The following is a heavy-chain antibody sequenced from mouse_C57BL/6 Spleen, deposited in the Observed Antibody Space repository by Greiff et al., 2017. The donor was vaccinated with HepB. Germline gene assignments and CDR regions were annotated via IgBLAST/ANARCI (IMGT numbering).Heavy chain of an antibody. J-gene: IGHJ4*01. CDR3: AREGGNYGGAMDY. Sequence: VQLQQSGTVLARPGASVKMSCKTSGYTFTSYWMHWVKQRPGQGLEWIGAIYPGNSDTSYNQKFKGKAKLTAVTSASTAYMQLSSLTSEDSAVYFCAREGGNYGGAMDYWGQGTSVTVSS. V-gene: IGHV1-5*01. D-gene: IGHD2-1*01. CDR2: IYPGNSDT. CDR1: GYTFTSYW.